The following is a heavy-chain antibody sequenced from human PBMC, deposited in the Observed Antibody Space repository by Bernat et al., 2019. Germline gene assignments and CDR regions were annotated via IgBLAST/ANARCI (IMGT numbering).Heavy chain of an antibody. J-gene: IGHJ4*02. CDR2: IWYDGSQT. V-gene: IGHV3-33*01. CDR1: GFISSSYG. D-gene: IGHD1-26*01. CDR3: AREGGIVGALYFDY. Sequence: GESGGGVVQPGMSLTLSCAASGFISSSYGMDWVRQAPGKGLEWVAVIWYDGSQTHYADSVKGRFTISRDNSKNTLYLQMNSMSAEDTALYYCAREGGIVGALYFDYWGQGALVTVSS.